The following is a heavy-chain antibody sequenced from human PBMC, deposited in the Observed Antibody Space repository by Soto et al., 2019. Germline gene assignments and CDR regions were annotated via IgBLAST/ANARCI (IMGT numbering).Heavy chain of an antibody. CDR3: ARVGIKDIVVVVAANYYYYGMDV. Sequence: ASVKVSCKASGYTFTSYCISWVRQAPGQGLEWMGWISAYNGNTNYAQKLQGRVTMTTDTSTSTAYMELRSLRSDDTAVYYCARVGIKDIVVVVAANYYYYGMDVWGQGTTVTSP. D-gene: IGHD2-15*01. J-gene: IGHJ6*02. CDR2: ISAYNGNT. V-gene: IGHV1-18*01. CDR1: GYTFTSYC.